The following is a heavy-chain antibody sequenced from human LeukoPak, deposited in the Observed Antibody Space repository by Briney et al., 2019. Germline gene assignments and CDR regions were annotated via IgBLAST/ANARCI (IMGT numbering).Heavy chain of an antibody. CDR3: ARHMWAVAGKGANPNWFDP. D-gene: IGHD6-19*01. CDR1: GGSFSSYY. V-gene: IGHV4-39*01. Sequence: SETLSLTCAVYGGSFSSYYWGWIRQPPGKGLEWIGSIYYSGSTYYNPSLKSRVTISVDTSKNQFSLKLSSVTAADTAVYYCARHMWAVAGKGANPNWFDPWGQGTLVTVSS. CDR2: IYYSGST. J-gene: IGHJ5*02.